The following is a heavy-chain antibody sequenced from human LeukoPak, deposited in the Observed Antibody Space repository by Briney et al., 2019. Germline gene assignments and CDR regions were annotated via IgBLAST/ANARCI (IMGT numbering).Heavy chain of an antibody. J-gene: IGHJ4*02. Sequence: ASVKVSCKTFGYTFSNYYIYWVRQAHGQGLEWVGQINPRDGTTAYAPKFQGRLTMTRDTSTTTVYLDLGSLTFDDTGIYYCARDSGWSNYDCWGQGALVTVSS. CDR2: INPRDGTT. CDR1: GYTFSNYY. CDR3: ARDSGWSNYDC. D-gene: IGHD3-10*01. V-gene: IGHV1-46*01.